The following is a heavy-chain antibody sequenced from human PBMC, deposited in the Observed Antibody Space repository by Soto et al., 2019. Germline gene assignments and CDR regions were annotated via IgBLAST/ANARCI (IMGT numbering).Heavy chain of an antibody. Sequence: QVQLVQSGAEVKKPGSSVKVSCTASGGSLRNSVISWVRQAPAQRLEWMGGVITILGTANYAQKFQGRVTMTADEATSAAYIDLSSLSPDDTDVYYCARLGHPGHWGPGTLVIVSS. D-gene: IGHD3-10*01. V-gene: IGHV1-69*01. CDR2: VITILGTA. CDR3: ARLGHPGH. CDR1: GGSLRNSV. J-gene: IGHJ4*02.